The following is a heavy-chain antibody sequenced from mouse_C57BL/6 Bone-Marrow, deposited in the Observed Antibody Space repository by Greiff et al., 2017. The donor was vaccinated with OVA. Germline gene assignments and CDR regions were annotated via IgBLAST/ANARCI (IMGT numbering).Heavy chain of an antibody. V-gene: IGHV1-62-2*01. CDR1: GYTFTEYT. CDR2: FYPGSGSI. J-gene: IGHJ2*01. D-gene: IGHD2-5*01. Sequence: LVKPGASVKLSCKASGYTFTEYTIHWVKQRSGQGLEWIGWFYPGSGSIKYNEKFKDKATLTADKSSSTVYMELSRLTSEDSAVYFCARHEDGAYYSNYGFDYWGQGTTLTVSS. CDR3: ARHEDGAYYSNYGFDY.